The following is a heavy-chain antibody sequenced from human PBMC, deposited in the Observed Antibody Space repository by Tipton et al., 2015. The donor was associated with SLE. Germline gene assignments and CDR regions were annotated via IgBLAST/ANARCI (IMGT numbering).Heavy chain of an antibody. CDR1: GDSINSNNFF. J-gene: IGHJ4*02. CDR3: ARGAQLGGDYFDY. V-gene: IGHV4-39*07. Sequence: TLSLTCTVSGDSINSNNFFWGWIRQSPGQELEWIGSVFFSGATYYSPSLKSRVTISLDASKNHFSLKMTFVTAADTAVYYCARGAQLGGDYFDYWGQGTLVTVSS. CDR2: VFFSGAT. D-gene: IGHD3-16*01.